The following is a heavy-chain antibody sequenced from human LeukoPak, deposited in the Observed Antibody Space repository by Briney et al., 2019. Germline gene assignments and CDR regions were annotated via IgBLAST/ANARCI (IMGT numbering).Heavy chain of an antibody. CDR3: ARLDCISDTCYNY. CDR2: INYSGSS. D-gene: IGHD2-21*01. CDR1: GDSISTDY. V-gene: IGHV4-59*08. Sequence: PSETLSLTCIVSGDSISTDYWSWIRQSPGKGLEWIGYINYSGSSEYNPSLKSRITISVDRSKNQVSLKMRSVTAADTAGYYCARLDCISDTCYNYWALGALVTVSS. J-gene: IGHJ4*02.